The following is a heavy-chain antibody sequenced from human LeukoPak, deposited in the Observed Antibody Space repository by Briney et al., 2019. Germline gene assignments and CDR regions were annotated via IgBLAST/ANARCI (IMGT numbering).Heavy chain of an antibody. V-gene: IGHV3-7*01. CDR1: GFTFSNYW. Sequence: GGSLRLSCAASGFTFSNYWMSWVRQAPEKGLEWVANIKEDGSEKYYVESVEGRFTISRDNAKTSLYLQMNSLRADDTAVYYCARGLAHYYGSGSYYLRYYYYYMDVWGKGTTVTVSS. J-gene: IGHJ6*03. CDR3: ARGLAHYYGSGSYYLRYYYYYMDV. CDR2: IKEDGSEK. D-gene: IGHD3-10*01.